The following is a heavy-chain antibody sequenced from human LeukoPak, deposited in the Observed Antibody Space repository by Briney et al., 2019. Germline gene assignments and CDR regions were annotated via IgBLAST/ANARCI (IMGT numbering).Heavy chain of an antibody. CDR3: ARDIHTSIAAAGDY. CDR1: GFTFSSYA. CDR2: ISYDGSNK. J-gene: IGHJ4*02. Sequence: GGSLRLSCAASGFTFSSYAMHWVRRAPGKGLEWVAVISYDGSNKYYADSVKGRFTISRDNSKNTLYLQMNSLRAEDTAVYYCARDIHTSIAAAGDYWGQGTLVTVSS. D-gene: IGHD6-13*01. V-gene: IGHV3-30-3*01.